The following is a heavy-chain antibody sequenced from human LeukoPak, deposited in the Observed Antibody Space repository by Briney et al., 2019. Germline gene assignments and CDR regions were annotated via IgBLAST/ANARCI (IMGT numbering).Heavy chain of an antibody. CDR1: GSSISSYY. J-gene: IGHJ4*02. Sequence: PSETLSLTCTVSGSSISSYYWSWIRQPPGKGLEWIGYIYYSGSTNYNPSLKSRVTISVDTSKNQFSLKLSSVTAADTAVYYCARNYGDYGDYWGQGTLVTVSS. CDR2: IYYSGST. D-gene: IGHD4-17*01. CDR3: ARNYGDYGDY. V-gene: IGHV4-59*01.